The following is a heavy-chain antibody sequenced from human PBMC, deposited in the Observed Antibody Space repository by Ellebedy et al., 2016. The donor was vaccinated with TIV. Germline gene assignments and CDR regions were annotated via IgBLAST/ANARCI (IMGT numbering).Heavy chain of an antibody. J-gene: IGHJ6*02. CDR2: ISYDGSNK. Sequence: GGSLRLXXAASGFTFSSYAMHWVRQAPGKGLEWVAVISYDGSNKYYADSVKGRFTISRDNSKNTLYLQMNSLRAEDTAVYYCARAAHYYGSGSPYYYYGMDVWGQGTTVTVSS. CDR3: ARAAHYYGSGSPYYYYGMDV. D-gene: IGHD3-10*01. V-gene: IGHV3-30-3*01. CDR1: GFTFSSYA.